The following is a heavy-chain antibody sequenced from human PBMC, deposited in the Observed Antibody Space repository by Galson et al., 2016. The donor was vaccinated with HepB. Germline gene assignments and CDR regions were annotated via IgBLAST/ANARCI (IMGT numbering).Heavy chain of an antibody. CDR2: IYYTGST. CDR3: ASSGGWYEWNGARSDYYYYGMDL. CDR1: GGSISGSSYY. Sequence: SETLSLTCTVSGGSISGSSYYWGWIRQPPGKGLEWIGSIYYTGSTYYNPSLKSRVTISVDTSKNQFSLRLSSVTAADTAVYYCASSGGWYEWNGARSDYYYYGMDLWGQGTTVTVSS. V-gene: IGHV4-39*01. J-gene: IGHJ6*02. D-gene: IGHD6-19*01.